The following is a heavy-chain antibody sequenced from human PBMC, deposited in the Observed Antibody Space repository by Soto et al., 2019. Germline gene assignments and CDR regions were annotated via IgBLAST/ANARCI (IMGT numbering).Heavy chain of an antibody. CDR2: ILVDGRT. CDR3: AKPTATGGGAFDI. D-gene: IGHD2-8*02. J-gene: IGHJ3*02. V-gene: IGHV3-23*01. CDR1: GFICSSYD. Sequence: GGSLRLSCAASGFICSSYDMSWGRQAPGQGLEWVSTILVDGRTFYVDSVKGRFTIPRDNSKNKVYLQMNSLTAGDTALYYCAKPTATGGGAFDICGQGTMVTV.